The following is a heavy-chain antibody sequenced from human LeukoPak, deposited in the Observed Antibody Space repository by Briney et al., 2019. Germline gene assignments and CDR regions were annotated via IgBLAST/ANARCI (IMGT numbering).Heavy chain of an antibody. J-gene: IGHJ2*01. CDR1: GGSISGYY. D-gene: IGHD4-23*01. CDR3: ARIRRYDYDGFRPGWVYWYFDV. V-gene: IGHV4-59*01. CDR2: ISYNGST. Sequence: TSEILSLTCSVSGGSISGYYWSWIRQPPGKGLEWIGFISYNGSTNYNPSLKSRITISVDTSKNQFSLKLNSVTAADTAIFYCARIRRYDYDGFRPGWVYWYFDVWGRGTLVTVSS.